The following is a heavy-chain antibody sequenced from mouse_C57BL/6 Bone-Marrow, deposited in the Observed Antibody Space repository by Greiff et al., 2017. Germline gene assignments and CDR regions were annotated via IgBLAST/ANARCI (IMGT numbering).Heavy chain of an antibody. V-gene: IGHV1-50*01. D-gene: IGHD2-1*01. J-gene: IGHJ4*01. CDR2: IDPSDSYT. Sequence: VQLQQPGAELVKPGASVKLSCKASGYTFTSYWMQWVKQRPGQGLEWIGEIDPSDSYTNYNQKFKGKATLTVDTSSSTAYMQLSSLTSEDSAVXYCAVLLSYWGQGTSVTVSS. CDR3: AVLLSY. CDR1: GYTFTSYW.